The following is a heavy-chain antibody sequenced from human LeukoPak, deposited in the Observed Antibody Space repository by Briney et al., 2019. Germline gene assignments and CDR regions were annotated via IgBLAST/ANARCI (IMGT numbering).Heavy chain of an antibody. CDR3: AREVPATAVPTAY. CDR2: IDGTSRSI. D-gene: IGHD2-2*02. J-gene: IGHJ4*02. CDR1: GFTFSSYG. V-gene: IGHV3-48*02. Sequence: PGGSLRLSCAASGFTFSSYGMNWVRQAPGKGLQWVSYIDGTSRSIYYADSVKGRFTVSRDNAKNSLFLHMNSLRDEDTAVYYCAREVPATAVPTAYWGQGTLVTVSS.